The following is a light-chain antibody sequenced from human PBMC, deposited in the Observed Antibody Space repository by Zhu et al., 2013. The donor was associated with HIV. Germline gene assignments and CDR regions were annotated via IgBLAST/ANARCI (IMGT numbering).Light chain of an antibody. CDR2: HAS. CDR3: QQNDSSSLT. Sequence: EIVLTQSPAALSLSPGDRATLSCRASQNIDTYLAWYQHIPGQAPRLLIFHASSRATGTPDRFTGSGSGTDFTLTISTLEPEDFAVYYCQQNDSSSLTFGGGTTVEI. V-gene: IGKV3-20*01. J-gene: IGKJ4*01. CDR1: QNIDTY.